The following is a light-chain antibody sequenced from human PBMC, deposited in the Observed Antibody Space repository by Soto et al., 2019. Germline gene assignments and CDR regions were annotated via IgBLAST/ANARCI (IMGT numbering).Light chain of an antibody. Sequence: EIVLTQSPGTLSSSPGERATLSCRASQSIYSRYLAWYQQRPGQPPRLLIHGAFTRATGISARFSGSGSGTDFTLTISRLEPEDFAVYYCHHYGDSPPETFGQGTRVEIK. CDR2: GAF. CDR3: HHYGDSPPET. J-gene: IGKJ1*01. V-gene: IGKV3-20*01. CDR1: QSIYSRY.